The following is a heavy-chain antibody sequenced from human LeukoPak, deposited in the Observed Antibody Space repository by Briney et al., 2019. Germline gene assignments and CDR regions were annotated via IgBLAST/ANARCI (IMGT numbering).Heavy chain of an antibody. V-gene: IGHV4-39*01. CDR3: ARHFSSSGYYFAGSTYSDY. CDR1: GGSISSSSYY. D-gene: IGHD3-3*01. Sequence: SETLSLTCTVSGGSISSSSYYWGWIRQPPGKGLEWIGSIYYSGSTYYNPSLKSRVTISVDTSKDQFSLKLSSVTAADTAVYYCARHFSSSGYYFAGSTYSDYWGQGTLVTVSS. CDR2: IYYSGST. J-gene: IGHJ4*02.